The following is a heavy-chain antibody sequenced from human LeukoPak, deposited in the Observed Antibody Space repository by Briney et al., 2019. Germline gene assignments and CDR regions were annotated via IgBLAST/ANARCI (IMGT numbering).Heavy chain of an antibody. CDR1: GYTFTSHG. CDR2: ISTYNVNT. Sequence: ASVKVSCKASGYTFTSHGITWVRQAPGQGLEWMGWISTYNVNTNYAQKFQGRVTMTRDTSISTAYMELSELRSDDTAVYYCAGQKDPRPIDYWGQGTLITVSS. CDR3: AGQKDPRPIDY. J-gene: IGHJ4*02. V-gene: IGHV1-18*04.